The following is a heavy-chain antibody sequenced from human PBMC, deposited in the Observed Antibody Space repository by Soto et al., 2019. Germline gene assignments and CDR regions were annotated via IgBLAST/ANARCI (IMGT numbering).Heavy chain of an antibody. V-gene: IGHV4-31*03. Sequence: QVQLQESGPGLVKPSQTLSLTCTVSGCSISSAAYYWSWIRQHPGKGLEWIVYISHSGSTYYTPSLKTRVIITADTSKKQCSLNLTSVTAAATAVYYCAREYTYGLNFFDCWGQGALVSVSS. CDR3: AREYTYGLNFFDC. CDR1: GCSISSAAYY. J-gene: IGHJ4*02. CDR2: ISHSGST. D-gene: IGHD5-18*01.